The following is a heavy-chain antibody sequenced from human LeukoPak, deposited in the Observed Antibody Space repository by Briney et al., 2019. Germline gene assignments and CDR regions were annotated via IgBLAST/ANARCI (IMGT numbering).Heavy chain of an antibody. CDR2: IRYDGSNK. V-gene: IGHV3-30*02. D-gene: IGHD3-22*01. CDR3: ARDHYYDSSGYYLMDY. CDR1: GFTFSSYG. Sequence: PGGSLRLSCAASGFTFSSYGMHWVRQAPGKGLEWVAFIRYDGSNKYYADSVKGRFTISRDNAKNSLYLQMNSLRAEDTAVYYCARDHYYDSSGYYLMDYWGQGTLVTVSS. J-gene: IGHJ4*02.